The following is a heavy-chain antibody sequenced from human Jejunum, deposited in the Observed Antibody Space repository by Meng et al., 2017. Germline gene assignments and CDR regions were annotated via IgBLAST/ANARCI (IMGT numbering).Heavy chain of an antibody. V-gene: IGHV3-74*01. CDR2: IYSDETTT. D-gene: IGHD2-15*01. Sequence: GESLKISCAASGFTFSNYWMHWVRQAPGKGLVWVARIYSDETTTNYADSVKGRFTISRDNAKNTLYLQMSSLRADETALYYCVRRAEGGGYYDDWGQGTQVTVSS. J-gene: IGHJ4*02. CDR3: VRRAEGGGYYDD. CDR1: GFTFSNYW.